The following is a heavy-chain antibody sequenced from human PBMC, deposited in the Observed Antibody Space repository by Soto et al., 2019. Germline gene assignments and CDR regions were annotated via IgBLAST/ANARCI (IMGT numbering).Heavy chain of an antibody. V-gene: IGHV1-46*01. CDR2: INPNDGST. CDR3: ARDDYDSSGYRDAFDI. CDR1: GYTFTSYY. Sequence: GASVKVSCKASGYTFTSYYMHWVRQAPGQGLEWMGIINPNDGSTNYAQKFQGRVTMTTDTSTSTAYMELRSLRSDDTAVYYCARDDYDSSGYRDAFDIWGQGTMVTVSS. D-gene: IGHD3-22*01. J-gene: IGHJ3*02.